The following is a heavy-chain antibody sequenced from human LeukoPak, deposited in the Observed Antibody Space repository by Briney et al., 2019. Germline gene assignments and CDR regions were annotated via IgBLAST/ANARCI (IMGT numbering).Heavy chain of an antibody. J-gene: IGHJ5*02. CDR1: GGSISSYY. V-gene: IGHV4-59*01. D-gene: IGHD2-2*01. CDR2: IYYSGST. Sequence: PSETLSLTCTVSGGSISSYYWSWIRQPPGKGLEWIGYIYYSGSTNYNPSLKSRVTMSVDTSKNQFSLKLSSVTAADTAVYYCAREVVPAGIPRAWFDPWGQGTLVTVSS. CDR3: AREVVPAGIPRAWFDP.